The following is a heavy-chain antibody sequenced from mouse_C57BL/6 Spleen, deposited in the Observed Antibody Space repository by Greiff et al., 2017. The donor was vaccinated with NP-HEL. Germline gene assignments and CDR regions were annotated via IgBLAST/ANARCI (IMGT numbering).Heavy chain of an antibody. CDR2: IYPRSGNT. J-gene: IGHJ3*01. Sequence: VQLQQSGAELARPGASVQLSCKASGYTFTSYGISWVKQRTGQGLEWIGEIYPRSGNTYYNEKFKGKATLTADKSSRTAYMELRSLTSEDSAVYFCANYDGYPFAYWGQGTLVTVSA. CDR3: ANYDGYPFAY. D-gene: IGHD2-3*01. V-gene: IGHV1-81*01. CDR1: GYTFTSYG.